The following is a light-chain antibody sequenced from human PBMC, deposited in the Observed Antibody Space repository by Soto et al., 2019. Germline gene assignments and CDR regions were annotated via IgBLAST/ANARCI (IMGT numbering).Light chain of an antibody. CDR2: RNN. Sequence: QSVLTQPPSASGTPGQRVTNSCSGSCSNIVSNYVYWYQQLPGTAPKLLIYRNNPRPSGVPDRFSCSKSVTSASMAISGLWSEVKAEYYCAAWDDSLSGHWVFGGGTKLTVL. CDR3: AAWDDSLSGHWV. CDR1: CSNIVSNY. V-gene: IGLV1-47*03. J-gene: IGLJ3*02.